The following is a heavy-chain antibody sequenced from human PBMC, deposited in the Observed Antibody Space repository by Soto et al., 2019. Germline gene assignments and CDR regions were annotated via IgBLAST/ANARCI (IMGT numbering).Heavy chain of an antibody. CDR3: ARGGSNDWQVALDI. CDR1: GGSFSTYY. D-gene: IGHD3-9*01. Sequence: QLQQWGAGLLKPSETLSLTCVVSGGSFSTYYYNWIRQSPGKGLEWIGEINHSGNNNYSPSLKSRVTMSLDTSKNQFSLTLTSVTAADTAVYYCARGGSNDWQVALDIWGQGTLVTVSS. J-gene: IGHJ3*02. V-gene: IGHV4-34*01. CDR2: INHSGNN.